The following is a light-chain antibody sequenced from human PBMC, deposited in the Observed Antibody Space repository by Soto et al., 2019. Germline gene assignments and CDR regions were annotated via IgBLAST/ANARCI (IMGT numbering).Light chain of an antibody. J-gene: IGKJ4*01. CDR1: QGISSW. CDR2: AAS. Sequence: DIQMTQSPSSVSASVGDRVTITCRARQGISSWLDWYQQKPGKAPKLLIYAASSLQSGVPSRFSGSGSGTDFTITISSLQPEDFATYYCQQANSFPLTCGGGTKVEIK. CDR3: QQANSFPLT. V-gene: IGKV1-12*01.